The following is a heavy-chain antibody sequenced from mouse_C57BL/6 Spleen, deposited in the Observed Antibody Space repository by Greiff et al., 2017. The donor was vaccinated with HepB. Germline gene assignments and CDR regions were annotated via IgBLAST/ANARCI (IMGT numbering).Heavy chain of an antibody. CDR1: GYTFTGYW. CDR3: ARRAYYYGSSRYYAMDY. J-gene: IGHJ4*01. Sequence: QVQLQQSGAELMKPGASVKLSCKATGYTFTGYWIEWVKQRPGHGLEWIGEILPGSGSTNYNEKFKGKATFTADTSSNTAYMQLSSLTTEDSAIYYCARRAYYYGSSRYYAMDYWGQGTSVTVSS. D-gene: IGHD1-1*01. CDR2: ILPGSGST. V-gene: IGHV1-9*01.